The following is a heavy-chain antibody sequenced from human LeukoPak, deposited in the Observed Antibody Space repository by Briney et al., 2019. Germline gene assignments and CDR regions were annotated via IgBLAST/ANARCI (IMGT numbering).Heavy chain of an antibody. CDR2: ISAYNGNT. Sequence: ASVKVSCKASGGTFSSYAISWVRQAPGQGLEWMGWISAYNGNTNYAQKLQGRVTMTTDTSTSTAYMELRSLRSDDTAVYYCARDEYYYDSSGYFNDYWGQGTLVTVSS. D-gene: IGHD3-22*01. CDR3: ARDEYYYDSSGYFNDY. J-gene: IGHJ4*02. V-gene: IGHV1-18*01. CDR1: GGTFSSYA.